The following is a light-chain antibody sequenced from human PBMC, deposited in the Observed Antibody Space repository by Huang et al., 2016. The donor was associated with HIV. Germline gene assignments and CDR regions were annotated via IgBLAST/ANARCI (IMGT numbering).Light chain of an antibody. V-gene: IGKV1-27*01. Sequence: DIQMTQSPSYLSASVGDRVTITCRASQGISNYLAWYQQKPGKVPKLLIYAASTLQSGVPSRFSGSGSGTDFTLTISSLQPEDVATYYCQKYNSAPIFTFGPGTKVDIK. CDR3: QKYNSAPIFT. CDR1: QGISNY. J-gene: IGKJ3*01. CDR2: AAS.